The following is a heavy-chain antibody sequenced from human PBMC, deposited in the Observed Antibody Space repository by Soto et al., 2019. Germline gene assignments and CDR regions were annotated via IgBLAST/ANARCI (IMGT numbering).Heavy chain of an antibody. D-gene: IGHD6-19*01. CDR1: GGSISSSSYY. CDR3: ASVYSSGWYVGEYFDL. J-gene: IGHJ2*01. Sequence: QLQLQESGPGLVKPSETLSLTCTVSGGSISSSSYYWGWIRQPPGKGLEWIGSIYYSGSTYYNPSLKSRVTISVDTSKNQFSLKLSSVTAADTAVYYCASVYSSGWYVGEYFDLWGRGTLVTVSS. V-gene: IGHV4-39*01. CDR2: IYYSGST.